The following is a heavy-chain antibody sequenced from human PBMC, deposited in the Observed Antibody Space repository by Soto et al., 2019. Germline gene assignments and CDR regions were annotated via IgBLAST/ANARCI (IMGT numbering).Heavy chain of an antibody. Sequence: QLQLQESGPGLVKPSETLSLTCSVSGASITSRYYYWGWIRQPPGKGLEWIGSIYYSGNTYYNPSLESRVTISVDTSKNHLSLNLSSVTAADTAVYYCASLYGTLLSNNFDYWGQGTLVTVSS. D-gene: IGHD3-10*01. CDR3: ASLYGTLLSNNFDY. CDR1: GASITSRYYY. CDR2: IYYSGNT. V-gene: IGHV4-39*02. J-gene: IGHJ4*02.